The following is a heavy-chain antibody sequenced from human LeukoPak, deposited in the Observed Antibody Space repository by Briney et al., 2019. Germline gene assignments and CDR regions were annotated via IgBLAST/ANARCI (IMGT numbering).Heavy chain of an antibody. CDR1: GGSISSYY. J-gene: IGHJ4*02. CDR3: ARVLRGYDNRDYFDY. Sequence: SETLTLTFTVSGGSISSYYLSWIRQPPGKGLEWIGYIYYSGSTNYNPSLKSRVTISVDTSKNQFSLKLSSVTAADTAVYYCARVLRGYDNRDYFDYWGQETRLTVSS. V-gene: IGHV4-59*01. D-gene: IGHD3-22*01. CDR2: IYYSGST.